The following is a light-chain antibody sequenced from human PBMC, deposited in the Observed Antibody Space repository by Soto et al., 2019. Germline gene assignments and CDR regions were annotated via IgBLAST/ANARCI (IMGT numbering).Light chain of an antibody. CDR3: SSYAGTNTLV. CDR1: SGDIGGYNY. J-gene: IGLJ2*01. Sequence: QSSLTQPPSASGSPGQSVTISCTGTSGDIGGYNYVSWYQHHPGHAPKLLIYELSKRPSGVPDRFSGSKSGNTASLTVSGPKAEDEADYYCSSYAGTNTLVFGGGTKLTVI. CDR2: ELS. V-gene: IGLV2-8*01.